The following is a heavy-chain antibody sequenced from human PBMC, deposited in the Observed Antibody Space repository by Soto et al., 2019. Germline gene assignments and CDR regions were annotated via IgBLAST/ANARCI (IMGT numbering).Heavy chain of an antibody. D-gene: IGHD5-12*01. V-gene: IGHV4-31*03. CDR1: GGSVNSGGYY. J-gene: IGHJ4*02. CDR2: IYYSGST. CDR3: TRQRDGYNYRYFDY. Sequence: QVQLQESGPGLVKPSQTLSLTCTVSGGSVNSGGYYWSWIRQHPGKGLEWIGYIYYSGSTYYNPSRQRRVTITIDTSKTQFSLRLSSVTAADTAVYYCTRQRDGYNYRYFDYWGQGTLVTVSS.